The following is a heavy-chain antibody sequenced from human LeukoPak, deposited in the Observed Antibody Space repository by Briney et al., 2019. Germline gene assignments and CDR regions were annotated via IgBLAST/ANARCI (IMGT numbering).Heavy chain of an antibody. CDR2: IKQDGSEK. CDR3: ARGLDCSSTSCRYYYYYMDV. V-gene: IGHV3-7*01. Sequence: GGSLRLSCAASGFTFSSYWMSWVRQAPGKGLEWVANIKQDGSEKYYVDSVKGRFTISRDNAKNSLYLQMNSLRAEDTAVYYCARGLDCSSTSCRYYYYYMDVWGKGTTVTVFS. CDR1: GFTFSSYW. J-gene: IGHJ6*03. D-gene: IGHD2-2*01.